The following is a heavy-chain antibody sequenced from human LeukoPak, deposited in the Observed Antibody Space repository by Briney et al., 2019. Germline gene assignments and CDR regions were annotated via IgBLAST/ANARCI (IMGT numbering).Heavy chain of an antibody. CDR1: GISLSNSQEG. Sequence: SGPTLVNPTQTLTLTCTFSGISLSNSQEGVGWIRQPPGKALEWLALIYWDNDIRYSPSLKSRLSITKDTSKNYVVLTMTNMDPVDTATYFCAHRRLKEVNNGWFPGIYDYWGQGILVTVSS. CDR3: AHRRLKEVNNGWFPGIYDY. CDR2: IYWDNDI. J-gene: IGHJ4*02. D-gene: IGHD6-19*01. V-gene: IGHV2-5*02.